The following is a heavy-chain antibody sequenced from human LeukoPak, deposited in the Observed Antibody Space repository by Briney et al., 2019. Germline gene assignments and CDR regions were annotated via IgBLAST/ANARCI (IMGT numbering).Heavy chain of an antibody. V-gene: IGHV4-59*12. CDR2: IYYSGST. D-gene: IGHD6-19*01. CDR1: GGSISSYY. J-gene: IGHJ4*02. Sequence: SETLSLTCTVSGGSISSYYWSWIRQPPGKGLEWIGYIYYSGSTNYNPSLKSRVTISVDTSKNQFSLKLSSVTAADTAVYYCARDRASGWLHYYDYWGQGTLVTVSS. CDR3: ARDRASGWLHYYDY.